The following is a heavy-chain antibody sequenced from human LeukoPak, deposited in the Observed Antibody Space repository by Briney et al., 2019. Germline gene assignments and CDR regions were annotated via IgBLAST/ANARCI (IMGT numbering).Heavy chain of an antibody. CDR2: IYYSGST. J-gene: IGHJ3*02. D-gene: IGHD1-14*01. CDR1: GGSISPYY. CDR3: ARSVGIFAAFDI. Sequence: SETLSLTCTVSGGSISPYYWSWIRQPPGKGLEWIGYIYYSGSTYYNPSLKSRVTISVDTSKKRFSLKLSSVTAADTAVYYCARSVGIFAAFDIWGQGTVVTLSA. V-gene: IGHV4-30-4*01.